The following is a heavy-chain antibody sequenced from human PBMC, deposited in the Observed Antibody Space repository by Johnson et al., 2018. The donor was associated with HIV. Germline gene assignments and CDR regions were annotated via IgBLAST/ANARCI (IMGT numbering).Heavy chain of an antibody. Sequence: VQLVESGGGLVQPGGSLRLSCTASGFTFSSYAMSWVRQAPGKGLEWVSAISGSGGSTYYADSVKGGSTISRDNSKSTPYLQLNSLRAEDTAVYSCAKVEDGSHDAFDIWGQGTMVTVSS. J-gene: IGHJ3*02. CDR2: ISGSGGST. V-gene: IGHV3-23*04. CDR1: GFTFSSYA. CDR3: AKVEDGSHDAFDI. D-gene: IGHD1-14*01.